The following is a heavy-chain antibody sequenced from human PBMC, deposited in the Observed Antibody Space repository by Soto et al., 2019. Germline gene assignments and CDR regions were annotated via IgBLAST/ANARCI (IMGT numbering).Heavy chain of an antibody. CDR3: ARVATMVRGVIITRFFDT. J-gene: IGHJ3*02. V-gene: IGHV3-7*01. CDR2: IKQDGSEN. CDR1: GFTSSTYW. D-gene: IGHD3-10*01. Sequence: EVQLVESGGGLVQPGGSLRLSCAASGFTSSTYWMSWVRQAPGKGLEWVANIKQDGSENYYVESVRGRFTISRDNSKNSLYLQMNSLRAEDTAVYYCARVATMVRGVIITRFFDTWGQGTMVAVSS.